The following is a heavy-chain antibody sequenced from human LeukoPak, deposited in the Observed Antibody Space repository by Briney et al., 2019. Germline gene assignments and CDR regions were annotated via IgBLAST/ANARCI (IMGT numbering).Heavy chain of an antibody. Sequence: GGSLRLSCAASGFTFSSYWMSWVRQAPGMGLEWVATMRQDGGETYYVDSVKGRFTISRDNAKNSLYLQMNSLRAEDTAVYYCAKVDVLRFLAFDIWGQGTMVTVSS. D-gene: IGHD3-3*01. V-gene: IGHV3-7*03. CDR1: GFTFSSYW. CDR3: AKVDVLRFLAFDI. CDR2: MRQDGGET. J-gene: IGHJ3*02.